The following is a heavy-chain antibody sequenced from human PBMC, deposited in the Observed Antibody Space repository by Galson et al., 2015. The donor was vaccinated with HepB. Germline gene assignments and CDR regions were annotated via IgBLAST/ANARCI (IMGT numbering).Heavy chain of an antibody. J-gene: IGHJ6*02. CDR1: GFTFSSYS. Sequence: SLRLSCAASGFTFSSYSMNWVRQAPGKGLEWVSYISSSSSTIYYADSVKGRFTISRDNAKNSLYLQMNSLRDEDTAVYYCARELCSGGSWAPTGCYYYGMDVWGQGTTVTVSS. CDR3: ARELCSGGSWAPTGCYYYGMDV. CDR2: ISSSSSTI. V-gene: IGHV3-48*02. D-gene: IGHD2-15*01.